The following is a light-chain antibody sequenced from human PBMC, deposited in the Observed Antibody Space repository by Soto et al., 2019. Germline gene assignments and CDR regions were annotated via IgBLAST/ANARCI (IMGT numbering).Light chain of an antibody. Sequence: EDVMPQSPLSLPVTLGQPASISCRSSQILVYSDGNTYLNWFQQRPGQSPRRLIYKVSNRDSGVPDRFSGSGSGTDFTLKISRVEAEDVGVYYCMQGTLWPPTFGHVTKVDVK. CDR1: QILVYSDGNTY. J-gene: IGKJ1*01. CDR2: KVS. CDR3: MQGTLWPPT. V-gene: IGKV2-30*01.